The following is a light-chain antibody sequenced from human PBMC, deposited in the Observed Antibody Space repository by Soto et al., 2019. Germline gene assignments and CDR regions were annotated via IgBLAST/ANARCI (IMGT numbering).Light chain of an antibody. CDR3: SLYTSENTYV. CDR1: STDFVSYNR. J-gene: IGLJ1*01. CDR2: EAS. V-gene: IGLV2-18*01. Sequence: QSVLTQPPSVSGSPGQSVTISCTGTSTDFVSYNRVSWYQQPPGTAPKLIIYEASNRPSGVPDRFSGSKSGNTASLTISGXQAADEADYYCSLYTSENTYVFGTGTKVNVL.